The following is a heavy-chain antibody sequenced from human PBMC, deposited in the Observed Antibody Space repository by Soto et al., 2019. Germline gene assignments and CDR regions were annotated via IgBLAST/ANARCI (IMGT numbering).Heavy chain of an antibody. CDR2: IYWDDDK. Sequence: QITLKESGPTLVKPTQTLTLTCTFSGFSLSTSGVGVGWIRQPPGKALEWLALIYWDDDKRYSPSLKSRLTITKDTSKNQVVPTMTNMDPVDTATYYCAHTLWFGEFPDFDYWGQGTLVTVSS. CDR1: GFSLSTSGVG. CDR3: AHTLWFGEFPDFDY. V-gene: IGHV2-5*02. J-gene: IGHJ4*02. D-gene: IGHD3-10*01.